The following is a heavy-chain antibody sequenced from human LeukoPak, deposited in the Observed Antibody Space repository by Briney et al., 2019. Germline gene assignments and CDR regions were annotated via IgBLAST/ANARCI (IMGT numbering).Heavy chain of an antibody. CDR1: GFTFSSYA. CDR2: ISTSGGST. D-gene: IGHD3-22*01. Sequence: GGSLRLSCAASGFTFSSYAMSWVRQAPGKGLEWVSGISTSGGSTSYADSVKGRFTISRDNPRNTLYMQMNSMRAEDTAVYYCTIKHRYCDGSGYWVQWGQGTLVTVSS. CDR3: TIKHRYCDGSGYWVQ. J-gene: IGHJ4*02. V-gene: IGHV3-23*01.